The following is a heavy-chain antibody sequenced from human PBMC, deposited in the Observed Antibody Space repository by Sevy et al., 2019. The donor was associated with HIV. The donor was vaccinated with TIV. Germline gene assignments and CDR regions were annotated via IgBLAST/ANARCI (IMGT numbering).Heavy chain of an antibody. CDR3: AKDISGSYFYYFDH. J-gene: IGHJ4*02. Sequence: GGSLRLPCAASGFTFDGYAMDWVRQAPGKGLEWVSGISWNSGSIGYADSVKGRFTISRDNARNSLYLQMNSLRTEDTALYYCAKDISGSYFYYFDHWGQGTLVTVSS. D-gene: IGHD1-26*01. CDR2: ISWNSGSI. CDR1: GFTFDGYA. V-gene: IGHV3-9*01.